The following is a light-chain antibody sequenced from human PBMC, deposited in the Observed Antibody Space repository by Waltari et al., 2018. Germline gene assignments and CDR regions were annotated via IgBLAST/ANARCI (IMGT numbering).Light chain of an antibody. CDR1: QSVASPY. J-gene: IGKJ2*01. CDR2: GAS. Sequence: EIVLTQSPDTLSFSPGERATLSCRASQSVASPYLAWYQQKPGQSPSLLIYGASSRATGIPDRFSGSGSGTDFTLTITRLEPEDFAVYYCQQYGGSPNTFGQGTKLEI. V-gene: IGKV3-20*01. CDR3: QQYGGSPNT.